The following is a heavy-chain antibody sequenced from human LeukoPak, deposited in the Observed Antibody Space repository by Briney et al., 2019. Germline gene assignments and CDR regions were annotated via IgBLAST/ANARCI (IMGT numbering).Heavy chain of an antibody. Sequence: ASVKLCCKASGYAFTSYGISWVRQAPGQGQGWVGWFGVYNGNTNYAQKLQGRVTMTTATSKTTAYMELRSLRPDDTAVYYCARAWLGYCSGGSCPLYYFDYWGQGTLVTVSS. CDR2: FGVYNGNT. V-gene: IGHV1-18*01. CDR3: ARAWLGYCSGGSCPLYYFDY. J-gene: IGHJ4*02. CDR1: GYAFTSYG. D-gene: IGHD2-15*01.